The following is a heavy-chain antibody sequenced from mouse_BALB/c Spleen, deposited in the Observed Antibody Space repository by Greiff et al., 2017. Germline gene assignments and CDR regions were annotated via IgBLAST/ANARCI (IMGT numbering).Heavy chain of an antibody. Sequence: DVKLVESGGGLVKPGGSLKLSCAASGFTFSSYAMSWVRQTPEKRLEWVASISSGGSTYYPDSVKGRFTISRDNARNILYLQMSSLRSEDTAMYYCASYGAYYFDYWGQGTTLTVSS. V-gene: IGHV5-6-5*01. CDR3: ASYGAYYFDY. CDR2: ISSGGST. J-gene: IGHJ2*01. D-gene: IGHD1-1*02. CDR1: GFTFSSYA.